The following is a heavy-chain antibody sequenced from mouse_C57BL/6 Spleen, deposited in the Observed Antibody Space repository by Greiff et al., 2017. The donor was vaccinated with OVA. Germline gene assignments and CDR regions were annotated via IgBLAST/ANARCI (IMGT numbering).Heavy chain of an antibody. CDR2: IYPGSGNT. J-gene: IGHJ4*01. CDR1: GYTFTDYY. V-gene: IGHV1-76*01. CDR3: ARGGWWGAMDY. Sequence: VKLQESGAELVRPGASVKLSCKASGYTFTDYYINWVKQRPGQGLEWIARIYPGSGNTYYNEKFKGKATLTAEKSSSTAYMQLSSLTSEDSAVYFCARGGWWGAMDYWGQGTSVTVSS. D-gene: IGHD1-1*02.